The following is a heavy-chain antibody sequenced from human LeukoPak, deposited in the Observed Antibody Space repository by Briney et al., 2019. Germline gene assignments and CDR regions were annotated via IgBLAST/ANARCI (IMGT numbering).Heavy chain of an antibody. CDR1: GGSFSGYY. Sequence: SETLSLTCAVYGGSFSGYYWSWIRRPPGKGLEWIGEINHSGSTNYNPSLKSRVTISVDTSKNQFSLKLSSVTAADTAVYYCARVSRGIFGVVINYYYGMDVWGQGTTVTVSS. J-gene: IGHJ6*02. V-gene: IGHV4-34*01. CDR3: ARVSRGIFGVVINYYYGMDV. D-gene: IGHD3-3*01. CDR2: INHSGST.